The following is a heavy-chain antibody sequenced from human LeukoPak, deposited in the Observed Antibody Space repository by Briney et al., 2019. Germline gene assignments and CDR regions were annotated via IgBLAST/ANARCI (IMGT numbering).Heavy chain of an antibody. Sequence: PGGSLRLSCAASGFTFSSYSMNWVRQAPGKGLEWVSSISSSSSYIYYADSVKGRFTISRDNAKNSLYLQMNCLRAEDTAVYYCARGFGDYYDSSGYSWGQGTLVTVSS. J-gene: IGHJ5*02. CDR1: GFTFSSYS. CDR3: ARGFGDYYDSSGYS. V-gene: IGHV3-21*01. D-gene: IGHD3-22*01. CDR2: ISSSSSYI.